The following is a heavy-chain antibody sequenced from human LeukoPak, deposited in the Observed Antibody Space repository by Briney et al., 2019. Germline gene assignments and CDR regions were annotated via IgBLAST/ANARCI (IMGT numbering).Heavy chain of an antibody. CDR2: IYYSGST. V-gene: IGHV4-31*11. CDR1: GGSISSGGYY. J-gene: IGHJ4*02. D-gene: IGHD1-1*01. Sequence: SETLSLTCAVSGGSISSGGYYWSWIRPPPGKRQEWVGYIYYSGSTYYNPSLKSRLTISVDTSKNQFSLKLSSVTAADTAVYYCARDRSRGTGTFDYWGQGTLVTVFS. CDR3: ARDRSRGTGTFDY.